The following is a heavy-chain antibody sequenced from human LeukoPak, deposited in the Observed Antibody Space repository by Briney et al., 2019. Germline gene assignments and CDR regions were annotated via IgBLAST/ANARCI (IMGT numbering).Heavy chain of an antibody. CDR1: GFTFSSYG. V-gene: IGHV3-30*18. CDR3: AKDLDDSSGYYYPGFDY. Sequence: GGSLRLSCAASGFTFSSYGMHCVRQAPGKGLEWVAVISYDGSNKYYADSVKGRFTISRDNSKNTLYLQMNSLRAEDTAVYYCAKDLDDSSGYYYPGFDYWGQGTLVTVSS. CDR2: ISYDGSNK. D-gene: IGHD3-22*01. J-gene: IGHJ4*02.